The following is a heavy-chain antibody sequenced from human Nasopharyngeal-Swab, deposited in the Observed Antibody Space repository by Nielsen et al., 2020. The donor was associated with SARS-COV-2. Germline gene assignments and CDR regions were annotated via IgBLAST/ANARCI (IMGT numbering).Heavy chain of an antibody. CDR1: GGSISSSNW. CDR3: ARKRRYDYFLDY. J-gene: IGHJ4*02. Sequence: GSLRLSCAVSGGSISSSNWWSWVRQPPGKGPEWIGEIYHSGSTNYNPSLKSRVTISVDKSKNQFSLKLSSVTAADTAVYYCARKRRYDYFLDYWGQGTLVTVSS. CDR2: IYHSGST. V-gene: IGHV4-4*02. D-gene: IGHD2/OR15-2a*01.